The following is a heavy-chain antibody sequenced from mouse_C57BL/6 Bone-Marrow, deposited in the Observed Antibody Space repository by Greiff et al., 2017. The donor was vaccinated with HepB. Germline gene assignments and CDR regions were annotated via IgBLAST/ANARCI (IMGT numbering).Heavy chain of an antibody. V-gene: IGHV1-18*01. CDR1: GYTFTDYN. CDR3: ARWGISTVVATRYAMDY. J-gene: IGHJ4*01. Sequence: EVQVVESGPELVKPGASVKIPCKASGYTFTDYNMDWVKQSHGKSLEWIGDINPNNGGTNYNQKFKGKATLTVDKSSSTAYMEIRRLTSEDTAVYYCARWGISTVVATRYAMDYWGQGTSVTVSS. D-gene: IGHD1-1*01. CDR2: INPNNGGT.